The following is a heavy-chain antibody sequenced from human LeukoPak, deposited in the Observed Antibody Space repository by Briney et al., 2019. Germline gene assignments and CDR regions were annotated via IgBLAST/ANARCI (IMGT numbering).Heavy chain of an antibody. J-gene: IGHJ4*02. V-gene: IGHV3-48*02. CDR3: ATDQRYAFDY. D-gene: IGHD3-9*01. CDR1: GFTFSSYA. CDR2: IRTTAEGANDA. Sequence: GGSLRLSCATSGFTFSSYAMNWVRQAPGKGLEWISNIRTTAEGANDASYAASVKGRVTISRDDGKNTLYLHMNSLRDDDTAFYYCATDQRYAFDYWGQGILVTVSS.